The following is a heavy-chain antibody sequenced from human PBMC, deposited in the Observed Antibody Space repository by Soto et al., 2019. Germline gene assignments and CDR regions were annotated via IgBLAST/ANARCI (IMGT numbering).Heavy chain of an antibody. CDR2: IWYDGGNK. CDR1: GYTFSSYC. Sequence: AESLRLSCAASGYTFSSYCMQCVRQAPGGGRVWVAVIWYDGGNKYYAHSVKGRFTISRDTSKNTLYLQLNCLRAEDTAVYYWVRATDDGFDVWGQGTMVTVSS. V-gene: IGHV3-33*01. J-gene: IGHJ6*02. CDR3: VRATDDGFDV.